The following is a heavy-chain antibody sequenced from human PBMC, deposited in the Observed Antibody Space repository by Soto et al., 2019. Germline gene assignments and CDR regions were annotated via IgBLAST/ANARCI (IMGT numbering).Heavy chain of an antibody. Sequence: SVKVSCKASGGTFSSYAISWVRQAPGQGLEWTGGIIPIFGTANYAQKFQGRVTITADESTSTAYMELSSLRSEDTAVYYCAEGLFYYDSSGYSVFYYYGMDVWGQGTTVTVSS. J-gene: IGHJ6*02. D-gene: IGHD3-22*01. CDR3: AEGLFYYDSSGYSVFYYYGMDV. CDR1: GGTFSSYA. V-gene: IGHV1-69*13. CDR2: IIPIFGTA.